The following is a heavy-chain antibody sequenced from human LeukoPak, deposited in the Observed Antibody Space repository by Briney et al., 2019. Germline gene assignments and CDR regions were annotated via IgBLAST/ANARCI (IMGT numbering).Heavy chain of an antibody. D-gene: IGHD1-14*01. V-gene: IGHV3-30*01. CDR1: GFTFTDYA. CDR3: ARNHFNQNVFDV. J-gene: IGHJ3*01. Sequence: SGRSLRLSCAASGFTFTDYAFHWVRQAPGKGLEWVTIISYSGESYADSVRGRFAISRDNSKNTVYLQMDSLRADDTAMYYCARNHFNQNVFDVWGQGTMVTVSS. CDR2: ISYSGE.